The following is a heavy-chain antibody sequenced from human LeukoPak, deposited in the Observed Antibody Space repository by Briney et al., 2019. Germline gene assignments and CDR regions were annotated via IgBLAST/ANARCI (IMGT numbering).Heavy chain of an antibody. CDR3: AKLLASLYYFDY. CDR1: GFNFNKYD. V-gene: IGHV3-23*01. CDR2: ITGRSDKT. J-gene: IGHJ4*02. D-gene: IGHD2-2*01. Sequence: GGSLRLSCAASGFNFNKYDMTWARQAPGKGLEWVSTITGRSDKTYYTDSVKGRFTISRDNSKNTLYLQMNSLRAEDTAVYYCAKLLASLYYFDYWGQGTLVTVSS.